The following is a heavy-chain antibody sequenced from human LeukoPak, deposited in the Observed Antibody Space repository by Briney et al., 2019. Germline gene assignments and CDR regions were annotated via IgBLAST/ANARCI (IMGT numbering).Heavy chain of an antibody. J-gene: IGHJ4*02. D-gene: IGHD1-26*01. V-gene: IGHV1-2*02. CDR3: ARDMGELLLDY. Sequence: GASVKVSCKASRDTFTDSYIHWVRQAPGQGLEWMGWINPNSGGTNYAQKFQGRVTMTRDTSISTAYMELSRLRSDDTAVYYCARDMGELLLDYWGQGTLVTVSS. CDR2: INPNSGGT. CDR1: RDTFTDSY.